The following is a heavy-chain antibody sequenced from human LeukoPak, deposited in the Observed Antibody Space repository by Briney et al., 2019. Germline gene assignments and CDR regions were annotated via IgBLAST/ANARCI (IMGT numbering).Heavy chain of an antibody. J-gene: IGHJ4*02. V-gene: IGHV1-2*02. Sequence: GASVKVSCKASGYTFTGYYMHWVRQAPGQGLEWMGWINPNSGGTNYAQKFQGRVTMTRDTSISAAYMELSRLRSDDTAVYYCARDVGSSSTFDYWGQGTLVTVSS. CDR1: GYTFTGYY. CDR2: INPNSGGT. CDR3: ARDVGSSSTFDY. D-gene: IGHD6-6*01.